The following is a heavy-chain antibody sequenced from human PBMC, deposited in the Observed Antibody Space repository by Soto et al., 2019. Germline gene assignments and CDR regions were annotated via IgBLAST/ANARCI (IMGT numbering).Heavy chain of an antibody. CDR3: ARVGGTVTSDY. Sequence: QVQLVESGGGVVQPGRSLRLSCAASGFAFSAYGMHWVRQAPGKGLEWVAMIYYDGSNKYYADSVKGRFTISSDNSKNTLYRQMSSLRGEDTALYYCARVGGTVTSDYWGQGTLVSVSS. D-gene: IGHD4-17*01. CDR1: GFAFSAYG. J-gene: IGHJ4*02. V-gene: IGHV3-33*01. CDR2: IYYDGSNK.